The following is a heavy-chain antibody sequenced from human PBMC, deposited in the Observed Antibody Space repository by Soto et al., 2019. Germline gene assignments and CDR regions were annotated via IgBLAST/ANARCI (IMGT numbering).Heavy chain of an antibody. CDR3: AKLYGGLVDP. V-gene: IGHV3-30*18. J-gene: IGHJ5*02. CDR2: ISYDGSNK. CDR1: GFTFSSYG. D-gene: IGHD5-12*01. Sequence: QVQLVESGGGVVQPGRSLRLSCAASGFTFSSYGMHWVRQAPGKGLEWVAVISYDGSNKYYADSVKGRFTISRDNSKNTLYLQMNSLRAEDTAVYYCAKLYGGLVDPWGQGALVTVSS.